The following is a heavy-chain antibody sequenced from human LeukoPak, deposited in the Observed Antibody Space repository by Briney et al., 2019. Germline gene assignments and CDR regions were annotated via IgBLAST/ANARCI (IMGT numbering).Heavy chain of an antibody. Sequence: GRSLRLSCAASGFTFDDYAIHWVRQPPGKGLEWVSGISWNSGSIGYADSVKGRFTISRDNAKNSLYLQMNGLRAEDMALYYCAKGSFRGITGTLRGGFDYWGQGTLVTVSS. CDR2: ISWNSGSI. CDR1: GFTFDDYA. CDR3: AKGSFRGITGTLRGGFDY. J-gene: IGHJ4*02. V-gene: IGHV3-9*03. D-gene: IGHD1-7*01.